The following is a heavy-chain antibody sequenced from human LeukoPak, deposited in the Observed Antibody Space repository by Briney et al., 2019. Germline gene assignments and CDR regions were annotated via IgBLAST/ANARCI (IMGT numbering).Heavy chain of an antibody. V-gene: IGHV4-59*01. D-gene: IGHD2-21*02. Sequence: SETLSLTCTVSGGSISSYYWSWIRQPPGKGLEWIGYIYDSGSTNYNPSLKSRVTISVDTSKNQFSLKLSSVTAADTAVYYCAREDYCGGDCYSVSWGQGTLVTVSS. J-gene: IGHJ5*02. CDR1: GGSISSYY. CDR3: AREDYCGGDCYSVS. CDR2: IYDSGST.